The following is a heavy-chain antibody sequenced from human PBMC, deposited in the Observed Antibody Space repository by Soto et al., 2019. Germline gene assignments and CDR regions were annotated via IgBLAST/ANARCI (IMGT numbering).Heavy chain of an antibody. CDR2: IIPILGTA. CDR3: ARDHFGYLDAGRGYYYYMDV. CDR1: GGTFSSYA. V-gene: IGHV1-69*04. D-gene: IGHD3-22*01. Sequence: SVKVSWKASGGTFSSYASSWVRQAPGQGLEWMGRIIPILGTANYAQKFQGRVTITADKSTSTAYMELSSLRSEDTAVYYCARDHFGYLDAGRGYYYYMDVWGKGTTVTVSS. J-gene: IGHJ6*03.